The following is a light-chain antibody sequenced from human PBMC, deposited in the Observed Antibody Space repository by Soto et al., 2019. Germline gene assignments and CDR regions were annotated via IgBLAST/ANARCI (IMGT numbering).Light chain of an antibody. CDR1: QSVSSN. J-gene: IGKJ3*01. CDR2: GAS. V-gene: IGKV3-15*01. Sequence: EIVMTQSPATLSVSSGERATLSCRASQSVSSNVAWYQQKPGQAPRLLIYGASTRATGISARFSGSGSGTEFTLTISSLQSEDFAVYYCQQYNNWFTFGPGTKVDIK. CDR3: QQYNNWFT.